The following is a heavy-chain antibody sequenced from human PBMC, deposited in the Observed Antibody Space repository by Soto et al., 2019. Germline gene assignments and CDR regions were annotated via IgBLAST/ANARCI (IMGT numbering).Heavy chain of an antibody. CDR1: GGTFSSYT. CDR2: IIPILGIA. Sequence: QVQLVQSGAEVKKPGSSVKVSCKASGGTFSSYTISWVRQAPGQGLEWRGRIIPILGIANYAQKCQGRVTXXAXKXXSTAYMELSSLRSEXXAXXXXXXXXXXXXXXXXDYWGQGTLVTVSS. CDR3: XXXXXXXXXXXXDY. J-gene: IGHJ4*02. V-gene: IGHV1-69*02.